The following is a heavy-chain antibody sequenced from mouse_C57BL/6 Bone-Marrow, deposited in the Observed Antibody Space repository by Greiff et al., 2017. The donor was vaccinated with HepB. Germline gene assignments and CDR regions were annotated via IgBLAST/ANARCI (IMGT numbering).Heavy chain of an antibody. V-gene: IGHV1-74*01. Sequence: QVQLQQPGAELVKPGASVKVSCKASGYTFTSYWMHWVKQRPGQGLEWIGRIHPSDSDTNYNQKFKGKATLTVDKSSSTAYMQLSSLTSEDSAVYYCAIGPYYGSSAFAYWGQGTLVTVSA. CDR3: AIGPYYGSSAFAY. CDR2: IHPSDSDT. D-gene: IGHD1-1*01. CDR1: GYTFTSYW. J-gene: IGHJ3*01.